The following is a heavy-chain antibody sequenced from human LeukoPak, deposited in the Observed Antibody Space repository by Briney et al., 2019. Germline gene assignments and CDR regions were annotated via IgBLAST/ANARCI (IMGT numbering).Heavy chain of an antibody. D-gene: IGHD2/OR15-2a*01. CDR1: GFTFSSYG. V-gene: IGHV3-30*03. J-gene: IGHJ4*02. Sequence: QPGGSLRLSCAASGFTFSSYGMHWVRQAPGKGLEWVAVISYDGSNKYYADSVKGRFTISRDNSKNTLYLQMNSLKTEDTAVYYCTTVFYGHLYYFDYWGQGTLVTVSS. CDR2: ISYDGSNK. CDR3: TTVFYGHLYYFDY.